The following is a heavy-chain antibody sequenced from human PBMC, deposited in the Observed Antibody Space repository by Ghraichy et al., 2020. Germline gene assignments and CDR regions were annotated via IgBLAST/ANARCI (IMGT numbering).Heavy chain of an antibody. J-gene: IGHJ4*02. D-gene: IGHD1-14*01. Sequence: AISGSGGSTYYADSVKGRFTISRDNSKNTLYLQMNSLRAEDTAVYYCANKPGRDWGQGTLVTVSS. CDR3: ANKPGRD. V-gene: IGHV3-23*01. CDR2: ISGSGGST.